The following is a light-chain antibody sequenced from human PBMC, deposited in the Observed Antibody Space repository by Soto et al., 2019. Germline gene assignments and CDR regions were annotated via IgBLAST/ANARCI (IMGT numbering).Light chain of an antibody. J-gene: IGKJ2*01. CDR3: QQYGSSSYT. CDR1: QSVSSTY. V-gene: IGKV3-20*01. CDR2: GAS. Sequence: EIVLTQSPGTLSLSPGDRVTLSCRASQSVSSTYLAWYQQKPGQAPRLLIYGASSRATGIPDRFSGSWSGTDFPLTISSLVPEDFAEYFCQQYGSSSYTFGQGTKLEL.